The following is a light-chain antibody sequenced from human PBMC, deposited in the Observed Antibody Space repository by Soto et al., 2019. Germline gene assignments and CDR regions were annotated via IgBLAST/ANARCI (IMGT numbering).Light chain of an antibody. V-gene: IGKV1-39*01. CDR2: RAS. J-gene: IGKJ1*01. CDR1: QSISSY. CDR3: QQSYSSPPWT. Sequence: DIQMTQSPSSLSASVGDRVTITCRASQSISSYLNWYQQKPGKAPKLLIYRASSVNSGVPPRFSGSGSGRDFTLTISSLRPEDIATYFCQQSYSSPPWTFGQGTKVDIK.